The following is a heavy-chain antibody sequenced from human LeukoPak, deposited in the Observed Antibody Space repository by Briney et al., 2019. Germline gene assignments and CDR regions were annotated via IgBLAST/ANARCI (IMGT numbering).Heavy chain of an antibody. D-gene: IGHD6-6*01. J-gene: IGHJ3*02. CDR2: FYSSVST. Sequence: SETLSLTCSVSGGSIRSYYWSWIRQPAGKGLEWIGRFYSSVSTIYNPSLKSRVTMSVDTSKNQFSLKLSSVTAADTAVYYCARDRSRRYSSSSQAFDIWGQGTMVTVSS. V-gene: IGHV4-4*07. CDR3: ARDRSRRYSSSSQAFDI. CDR1: GGSIRSYY.